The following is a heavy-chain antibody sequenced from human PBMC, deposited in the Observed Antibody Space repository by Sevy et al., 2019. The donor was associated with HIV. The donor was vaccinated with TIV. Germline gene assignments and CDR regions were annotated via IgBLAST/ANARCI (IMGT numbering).Heavy chain of an antibody. J-gene: IGHJ6*02. V-gene: IGHV1-69*13. CDR2: IIPIFGTA. D-gene: IGHD3-10*01. CDR1: GGTFSSYA. Sequence: ASVKVSCKASGGTFSSYAISWVRQAPGQGLEWMGGIIPIFGTANYAQKFQGRVTITADESTRTAYMELRSLGSEDTAVDYCARAGYGSGSYYPYYYYYGMDVWGQGTTVTVSS. CDR3: ARAGYGSGSYYPYYYYYGMDV.